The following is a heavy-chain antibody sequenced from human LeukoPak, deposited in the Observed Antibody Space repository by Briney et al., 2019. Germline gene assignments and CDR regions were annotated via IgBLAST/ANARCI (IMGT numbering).Heavy chain of an antibody. CDR1: GGSISSYY. J-gene: IGHJ3*02. CDR3: ARRGEPYYVVGGGAFEI. CDR2: IYYSGST. V-gene: IGHV4-59*08. D-gene: IGHD3-16*01. Sequence: SETLSLTCTVSGGSISSYYWSWIRQPPGKGLEWIGYIYYSGSTNYNPSLKSRVTISVDTSKNQFSLKLSSVTAADTAVYYCARRGEPYYVVGGGAFEIWGQGTMLIVSS.